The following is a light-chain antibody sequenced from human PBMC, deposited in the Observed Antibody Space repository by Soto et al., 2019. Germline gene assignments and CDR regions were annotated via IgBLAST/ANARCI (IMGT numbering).Light chain of an antibody. CDR3: QQYGGSPWT. V-gene: IGKV3-20*01. J-gene: IGKJ1*01. Sequence: EIVLTQSPGTLSLSPGERATLSCRSSQSVNSNYLAWYQQKPGQAPRLLIYAASSRAAGFPDRFSGSGSETDFTLTISRLEPEDFAVYYCQQYGGSPWTFGQGTKVDSK. CDR1: QSVNSNY. CDR2: AAS.